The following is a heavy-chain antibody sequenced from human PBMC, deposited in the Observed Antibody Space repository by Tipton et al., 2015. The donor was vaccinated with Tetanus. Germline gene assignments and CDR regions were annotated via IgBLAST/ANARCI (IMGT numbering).Heavy chain of an antibody. J-gene: IGHJ6*02. CDR1: GYTFTGYY. CDR3: ARDRVDYIYYGMDV. V-gene: IGHV1-2*02. D-gene: IGHD3-16*01. Sequence: QVQLVQSGAELKKPGASVKVSCTASGYTFTGYYMYWVRQAPGQGLEWVGWIDPNSGDTIYALNFQGRVTMTRDTSISTVYMELSRLRSDDTAVYYCARDRVDYIYYGMDVWGPGTTVTVSS. CDR2: IDPNSGDT.